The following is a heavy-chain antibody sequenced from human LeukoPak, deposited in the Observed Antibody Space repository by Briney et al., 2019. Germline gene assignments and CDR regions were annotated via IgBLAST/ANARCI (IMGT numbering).Heavy chain of an antibody. V-gene: IGHV4-39*01. CDR3: VRLHDSRGYYSDS. Sequence: PSETLSLTCTVSGGSINSGSFYWGWIRQPPWKGLKWIGLNSYSGNSYYNPSLKSRVTVSVDTSNNLFSLMLSSVTAADTAVYYCVRLHDSRGYYSDSWGQGTLVTVSS. D-gene: IGHD3-22*01. J-gene: IGHJ5*01. CDR1: GGSINSGSFY. CDR2: NSYSGNS.